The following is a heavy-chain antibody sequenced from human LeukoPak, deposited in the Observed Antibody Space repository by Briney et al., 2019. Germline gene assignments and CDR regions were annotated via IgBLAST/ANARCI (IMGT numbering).Heavy chain of an antibody. Sequence: GGSLRLSCAASGFTFSSYWMHWVRQAPGKGLVWVSRINSDGSSTSYADSVKGRFTISRDNAKNTLYLQMNSLRAEVTAVYYCARDPHSHFWSGYRGNWFDTWGQGPLVTVSS. CDR3: ARDPHSHFWSGYRGNWFDT. D-gene: IGHD3-3*02. V-gene: IGHV3-74*01. CDR1: GFTFSSYW. CDR2: INSDGSST. J-gene: IGHJ5*02.